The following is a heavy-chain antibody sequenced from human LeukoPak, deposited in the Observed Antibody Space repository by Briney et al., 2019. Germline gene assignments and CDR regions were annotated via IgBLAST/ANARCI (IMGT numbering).Heavy chain of an antibody. CDR3: AKSGVRGAAAGFHFDN. D-gene: IGHD6-13*01. V-gene: IGHV3-30*02. CDR1: GFTFSSYG. J-gene: IGHJ4*02. Sequence: PGGSLRLSCAASGFTFSSYGMHWVRQAPGKGLDWVAFVRSDGSKKYYADSVKGRFTISRDSSKNTLYLQMNSLRTEDTAVYYCAKSGVRGAAAGFHFDNWGQGTLVTVSS. CDR2: VRSDGSKK.